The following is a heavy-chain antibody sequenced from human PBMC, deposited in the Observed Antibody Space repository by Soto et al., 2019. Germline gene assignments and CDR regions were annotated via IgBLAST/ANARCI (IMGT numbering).Heavy chain of an antibody. CDR2: INHSGST. CDR1: GGSFSGYY. CDR3: ARDRVTTNTYYYYGMDV. J-gene: IGHJ6*02. V-gene: IGHV4-34*01. D-gene: IGHD4-4*01. Sequence: ETLSLTCAVYGGSFSGYYWSWIRQPPGKGLEWIGEINHSGSTNYNPSLKSRVTISVDTSKNQFSLKLSSVTAADTAVYYCARDRVTTNTYYYYGMDVWGQGTTVIVS.